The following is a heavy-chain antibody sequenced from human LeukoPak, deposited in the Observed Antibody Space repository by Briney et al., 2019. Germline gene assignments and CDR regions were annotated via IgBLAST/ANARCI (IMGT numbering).Heavy chain of an antibody. CDR1: GYRFTSYW. Sequence: GESLKISCKGSGYRFTSYWISWVRQMPGKGLEWMGKIDPIDSYTNYSPSFQGHVTISADKSITTAYLQWSSLKASDTAMYYRARHGGGSSNFDYWGQGTLVTVSS. D-gene: IGHD3-16*01. CDR2: IDPIDSYT. V-gene: IGHV5-10-1*01. CDR3: ARHGGGSSNFDY. J-gene: IGHJ4*02.